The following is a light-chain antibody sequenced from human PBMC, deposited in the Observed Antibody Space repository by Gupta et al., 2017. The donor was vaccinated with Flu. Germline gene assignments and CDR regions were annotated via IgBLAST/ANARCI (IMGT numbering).Light chain of an antibody. CDR1: QTVHSYF. Sequence: PGTLSLSPGESVTLSCRASQTVHSYFLVWYQQKPGQAPRLLIYSASIRAAGIPGRFSGSGSGTDFTLTISRLEPEDFAVYYCQQYGSSFPFGQGTRLEIK. V-gene: IGKV3-20*01. CDR2: SAS. J-gene: IGKJ5*01. CDR3: QQYGSSFP.